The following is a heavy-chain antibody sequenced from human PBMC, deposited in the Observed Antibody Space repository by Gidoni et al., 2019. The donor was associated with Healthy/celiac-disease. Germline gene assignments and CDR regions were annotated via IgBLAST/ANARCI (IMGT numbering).Heavy chain of an antibody. CDR3: ARGGGDRTARDYYGMDV. J-gene: IGHJ6*02. CDR1: GGTFSSYA. D-gene: IGHD2-21*01. Sequence: QVQLVQSGAEVKKPGSSVKVSCKASGGTFSSYAISWVRQAPGQGLEWMGGIIPIVGTANYAQKCKGRVTITADESTSTAYMELSSLRSEDTAVYYCARGGGDRTARDYYGMDVWGQGTTVTVSS. CDR2: IIPIVGTA. V-gene: IGHV1-69*01.